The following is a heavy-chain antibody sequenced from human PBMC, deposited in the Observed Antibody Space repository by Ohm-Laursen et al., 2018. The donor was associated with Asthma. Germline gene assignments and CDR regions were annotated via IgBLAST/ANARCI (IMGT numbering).Heavy chain of an antibody. V-gene: IGHV4-31*03. CDR2: IHYSGST. CDR1: GGTISSGGHY. J-gene: IGHJ4*02. Sequence: SETLSLTCTVSGGTISSGGHYWNWIRQEPGKGLEWIGNIHYSGSTIYNPSLESRLTISVDTSKNQFSLNLSSVTAADTALYYCARDGRLRGSFDYWGQGTLVTVSS. D-gene: IGHD3-10*01. CDR3: ARDGRLRGSFDY.